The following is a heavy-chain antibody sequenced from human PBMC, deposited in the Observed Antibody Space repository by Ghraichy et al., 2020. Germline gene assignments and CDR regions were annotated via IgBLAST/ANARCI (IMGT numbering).Heavy chain of an antibody. CDR1: GFTFSSYW. CDR3: AREGFGADLLWPSVDQPDGAFDI. V-gene: IGHV3-7*03. CDR2: IKQDGSEK. Sequence: GESLNISCAASGFTFSSYWMSWVRQAPGKGPEWVANIKQDGSEKYYVDSVKGRFTISRDNAKNSLYLQMNSLRAEDTAVYYCAREGFGADLLWPSVDQPDGAFDIWGQGTMVTVSS. J-gene: IGHJ3*02. D-gene: IGHD3-10*01.